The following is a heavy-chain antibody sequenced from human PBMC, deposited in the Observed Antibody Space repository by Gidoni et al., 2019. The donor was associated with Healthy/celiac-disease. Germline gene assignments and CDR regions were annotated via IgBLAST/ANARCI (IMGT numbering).Heavy chain of an antibody. D-gene: IGHD3-22*01. CDR3: ARGSGYYYQYNWFDP. CDR1: GFTVSSNY. Sequence: EVQLVESGGGLIQPGGSLRLSCAASGFTVSSNYMSWVRQAPGKGLEWVSVIYSGGSTYYADSVKGRFTISRDNSKNTLYLQMNSLRAEDTAVYYCARGSGYYYQYNWFDPWGQGTLVTVSS. CDR2: IYSGGST. V-gene: IGHV3-53*01. J-gene: IGHJ5*02.